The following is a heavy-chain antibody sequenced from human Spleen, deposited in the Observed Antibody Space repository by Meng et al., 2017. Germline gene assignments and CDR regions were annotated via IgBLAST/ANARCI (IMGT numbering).Heavy chain of an antibody. V-gene: IGHV4-59*06. J-gene: IGHJ5*02. CDR3: AANRDGFDP. CDR2: MYYSGST. CDR1: GGSFSDYY. Sequence: QGWGPGLVKPSVPLSLPCTVSGGSFSDYYWSWIRQHPGKGLEWIGHMYYSGSTYYNPSLKSRVTISVDTSQNQFSLKLSSVTAADTAVYYCAANRDGFDPWGQGTLVTVSS.